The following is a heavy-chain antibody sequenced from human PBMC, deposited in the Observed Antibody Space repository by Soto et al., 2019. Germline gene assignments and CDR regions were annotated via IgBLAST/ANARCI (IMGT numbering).Heavy chain of an antibody. V-gene: IGHV3-23*01. D-gene: IGHD6-19*01. CDR3: AKKGLGSLKTFCSGSGCHYAFDI. Sequence: EVQLLESGGGLVQPGGSLRLSCAASGFTFTNYAMSWVRQAPGKGLEWVSTISGGGDGTYYADSVKGHFTISRDNSKNTLYLQMNSLRVEDTAIYYRAKKGLGSLKTFCSGSGCHYAFDIWGQGTMVTVSS. J-gene: IGHJ3*02. CDR2: ISGGGDGT. CDR1: GFTFTNYA.